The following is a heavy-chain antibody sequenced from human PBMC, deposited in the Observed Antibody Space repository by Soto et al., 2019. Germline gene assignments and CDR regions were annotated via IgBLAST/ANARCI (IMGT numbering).Heavy chain of an antibody. D-gene: IGHD6-19*01. CDR1: GYTFTSYA. V-gene: IGHV1-3*01. CDR3: ARSPRIAVAGTREYFHH. J-gene: IGHJ1*01. Sequence: ASVKVSCKASGYTFTSYAMHWVRQAPGQRLEWMGWINAGNGNTKYSQKFQGRVTITRDTSASTAYMELSSLRSEDTAVYYCARSPRIAVAGTREYFHHWGQGTLVTVSS. CDR2: INAGNGNT.